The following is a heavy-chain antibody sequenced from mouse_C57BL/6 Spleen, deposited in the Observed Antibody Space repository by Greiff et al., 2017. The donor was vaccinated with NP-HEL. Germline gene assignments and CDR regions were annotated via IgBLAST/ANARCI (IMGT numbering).Heavy chain of an antibody. CDR3: ARPYGNWGYAMDY. J-gene: IGHJ4*01. D-gene: IGHD2-1*01. CDR2: IYPGDGDT. V-gene: IGHV1-82*01. Sequence: VQLQQSGPELVKPGASVKISCKASGYAFSSSWMNWVKQRPGKGLEWIGRIYPGDGDTNYNGKFKGKATLTADKSSSTAYMQLSSLTSEGSAVYFCARPYGNWGYAMDYWGQGTSVTVSS. CDR1: GYAFSSSW.